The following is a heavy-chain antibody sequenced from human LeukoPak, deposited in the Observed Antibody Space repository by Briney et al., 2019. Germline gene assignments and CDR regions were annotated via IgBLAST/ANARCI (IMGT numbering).Heavy chain of an antibody. Sequence: WVRQMPGKGLEWIGYIYHSGSTYYNPSLKSRVTISVDRSKNQFSLKLSSVTAADTAVYYCARGRDYYDSSGYYSGGDYYYYGMDVWGQGTTVTVSS. CDR3: ARGRDYYDSSGYYSGGDYYYYGMDV. V-gene: IGHV4-30-2*01. J-gene: IGHJ6*02. D-gene: IGHD3-22*01. CDR2: IYHSGST.